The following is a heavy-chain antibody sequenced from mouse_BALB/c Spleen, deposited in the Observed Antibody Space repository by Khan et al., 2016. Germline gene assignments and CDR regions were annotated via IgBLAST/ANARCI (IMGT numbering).Heavy chain of an antibody. J-gene: IGHJ2*01. CDR3: ARTARIKY. Sequence: QLEESGPGLVKPSQSLSLTCTVTGYSITSGYGWNWNRQFPGNQLEWMGYISYSGSPNYNPYLKSRISITRDTSKNTVFLQFNTVTTEDTATXYCARTARIKYWGQGTTLTVSS. CDR2: ISYSGSP. V-gene: IGHV3-2*02. D-gene: IGHD1-2*01. CDR1: GYSITSGYG.